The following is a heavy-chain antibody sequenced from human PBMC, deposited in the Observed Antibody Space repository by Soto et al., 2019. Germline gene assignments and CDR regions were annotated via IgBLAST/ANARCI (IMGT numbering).Heavy chain of an antibody. D-gene: IGHD6-25*01. CDR3: AKDKISRSVAAASRNWFDP. V-gene: IGHV4-39*01. J-gene: IGHJ5*02. Sequence: PSETLSLTCTVSRGSISSGTNYWAWIRQPPGKGLEWIANIYYSGSTFYNPSLKSRVTISLDTSKNQFSLKLRSVTAADTAVYYCAKDKISRSVAAASRNWFDPWGQGTLVTVSS. CDR2: IYYSGST. CDR1: RGSISSGTNY.